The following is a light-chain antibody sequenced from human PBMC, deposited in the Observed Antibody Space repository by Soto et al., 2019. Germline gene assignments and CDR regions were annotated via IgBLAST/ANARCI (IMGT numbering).Light chain of an antibody. V-gene: IGKV1-5*03. CDR2: KAS. Sequence: DIQMTQCPSTLSASVGARVTITCRASESISSWLAWYQQKPGKAPKILIYKASSLESGVPSRFSGSGSGTEFTLTISSLQPDDCATYYCQQYHTWWTFGQGTKVEI. J-gene: IGKJ1*01. CDR3: QQYHTWWT. CDR1: ESISSW.